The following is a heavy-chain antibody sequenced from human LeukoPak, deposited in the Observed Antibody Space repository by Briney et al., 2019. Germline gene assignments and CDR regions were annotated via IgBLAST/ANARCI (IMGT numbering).Heavy chain of an antibody. CDR1: GFTFSSYS. V-gene: IGHV3-21*01. CDR2: ISSSSSYI. J-gene: IGHJ4*02. Sequence: GGSLRLSCAASGFTFSSYSMNWVRQAPGKGLEWVSSISSSSSYIYYADSVKGRFTISRDNAKNSLYLQMNSLRAEDTAVYYCAIDTDDSLDYWGQGTLVTVSS. D-gene: IGHD3-3*01. CDR3: AIDTDDSLDY.